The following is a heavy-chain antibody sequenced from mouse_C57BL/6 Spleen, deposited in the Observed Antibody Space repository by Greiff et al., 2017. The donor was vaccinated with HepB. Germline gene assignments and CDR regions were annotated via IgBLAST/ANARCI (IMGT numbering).Heavy chain of an antibody. J-gene: IGHJ4*01. CDR3: TRLGHYYAMDD. D-gene: IGHD4-1*01. CDR2: IDPETGGT. Sequence: VQLQQSGAELVRPGASVTLSCKASGYTFTDYEMHWVKQTPVHGLEWIGAIDPETGGTAYNQKFKGKAILTADKSSSTAYMELRSLTSEDSAVYYCTRLGHYYAMDDWGQGTSVTVSS. V-gene: IGHV1-15*01. CDR1: GYTFTDYE.